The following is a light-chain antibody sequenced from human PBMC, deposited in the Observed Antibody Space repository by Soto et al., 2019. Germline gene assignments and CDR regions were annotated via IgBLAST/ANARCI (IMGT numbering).Light chain of an antibody. CDR1: SSDIGGYNY. CDR2: DVS. Sequence: QSALTQPASVSGSPGQSITISCTGTSSDIGGYNYVSWYQQHPGKAPKLMIYDVSDRPSGVSNRFSGSKSGNTASLTISGLQAEDEADYYCGSYAISNTGLFGGGTTLPVL. CDR3: GSYAISNTGL. V-gene: IGLV2-14*03. J-gene: IGLJ2*01.